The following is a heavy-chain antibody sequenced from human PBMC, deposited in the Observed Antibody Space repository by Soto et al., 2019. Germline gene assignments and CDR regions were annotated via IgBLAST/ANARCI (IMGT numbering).Heavy chain of an antibody. CDR3: ARAHAPTLPFDY. Sequence: PSETLSLTCTVSGGSIRNVYWSWIRQSPGKRLEWIGFIFHSGNAKYNPSLKCRVTISVDTSKNQFSLSLDSVTAADTAVYFCARAHAPTLPFDYWGQGTLVTVSS. CDR1: GGSIRNVY. V-gene: IGHV4-59*01. D-gene: IGHD2-15*01. J-gene: IGHJ4*01. CDR2: IFHSGNA.